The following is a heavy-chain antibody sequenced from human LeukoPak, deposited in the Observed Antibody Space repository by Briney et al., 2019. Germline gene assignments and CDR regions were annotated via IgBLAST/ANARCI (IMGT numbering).Heavy chain of an antibody. CDR1: GGSISSYY. Sequence: PSETLSLTCTVSGGSISSYYWSWIRQPPGKGLEWIGYIYYSGSTNYNPSLKSRVTISVDTSKNQFSLKLSSVTVADTAVYYCARAPSIGPRGAFDIWGQGTMVTVSS. CDR2: IYYSGST. V-gene: IGHV4-59*01. D-gene: IGHD1-26*01. CDR3: ARAPSIGPRGAFDI. J-gene: IGHJ3*02.